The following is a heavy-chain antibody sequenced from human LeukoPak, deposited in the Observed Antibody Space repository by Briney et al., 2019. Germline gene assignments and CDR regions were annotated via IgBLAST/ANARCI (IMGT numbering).Heavy chain of an antibody. CDR1: GFSFTNYA. J-gene: IGHJ4*02. CDR3: AKRGVVIRVILVGFHKEAYYFDS. D-gene: IGHD3-22*01. V-gene: IGHV3-23*01. CDR2: LRGGGET. Sequence: GGSLRLSCAASGFSFTNYAMSWVRQAPARGPEWVSSLRGGGETFYADSVKGRFTISRDNPKNTLYLQMNSLRVEDTAVYFCAKRGVVIRVILVGFHKEAYYFDSWGQGALVTVSS.